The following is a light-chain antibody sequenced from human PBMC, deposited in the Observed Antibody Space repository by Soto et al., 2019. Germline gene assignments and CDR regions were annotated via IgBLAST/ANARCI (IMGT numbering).Light chain of an antibody. Sequence: EIVLTQSPCTLSLSPGERATLSCRASQSFSSTYLVWHQQKPGQAPRLLISGASTRATGIPAGFIVSASVTYFTLSISRLAPEDFAVYYCQQYGRSPRTFGQGTKVEIK. CDR1: QSFSSTY. V-gene: IGKV3-20*01. CDR2: GAS. J-gene: IGKJ1*01. CDR3: QQYGRSPRT.